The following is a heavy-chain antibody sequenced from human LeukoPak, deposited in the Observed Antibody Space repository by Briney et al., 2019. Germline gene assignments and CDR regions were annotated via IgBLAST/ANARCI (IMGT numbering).Heavy chain of an antibody. Sequence: NSSETLSLTCTVSGGSMTAGDYYWGWGRQPPGTGLQWISTSYQGASLRSRVTISLHTSKNQCSLRLTSVTAAATAVYYCPRIYGLYQEAMDAWGPGITVTVSS. CDR3: PRIYGLYQEAMDA. CDR1: GGSMTAGDYY. J-gene: IGHJ6*02. CDR2: S. D-gene: IGHD3-16*02. V-gene: IGHV4-61*05.